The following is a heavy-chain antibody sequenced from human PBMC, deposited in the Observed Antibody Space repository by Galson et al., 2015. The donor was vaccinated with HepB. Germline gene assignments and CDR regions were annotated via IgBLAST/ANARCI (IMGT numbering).Heavy chain of an antibody. CDR1: GFTVSSNL. CDR2: IYGGGNT. V-gene: IGHV3-53*04. Sequence: SLRLSCAASGFTVSSNLTSWVRQAPGKGLEWVSVIYGGGNTYYADSVKGRFTLSRHDSENTLYLQMSSLRTEDTAVCYCARLRSGTYYGRPLETWGQGTLVTVSS. J-gene: IGHJ5*02. D-gene: IGHD1-26*01. CDR3: ARLRSGTYYGRPLET.